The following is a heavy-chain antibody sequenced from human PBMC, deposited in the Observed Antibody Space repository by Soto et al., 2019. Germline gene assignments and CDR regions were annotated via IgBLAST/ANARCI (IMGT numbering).Heavy chain of an antibody. CDR2: IYPGDSDT. J-gene: IGHJ6*02. D-gene: IGHD3-3*01. Sequence: ESLKISCKGSGYSFTSYWIGWVRQMPGKGLEWMGIIYPGDSDTRYSPSFQGQVTISADKSISTAYLQWSSLKASDTAMYYCAVAFGVPKGYYYGMDVWGQGTTVTVSS. CDR1: GYSFTSYW. CDR3: AVAFGVPKGYYYGMDV. V-gene: IGHV5-51*01.